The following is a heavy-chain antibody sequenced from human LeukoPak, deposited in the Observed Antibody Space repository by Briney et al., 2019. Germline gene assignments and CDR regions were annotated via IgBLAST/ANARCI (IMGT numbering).Heavy chain of an antibody. D-gene: IGHD6-6*01. CDR3: ERGGNSIDRNFDY. Sequence: SVKLTFTSSAATFTSYAISWVRQAPGQGLELMGGILPIFGTANYAQKFQGRVTITTDESTSTAYMELSSLRSEDPAVYYCERGGNSIDRNFDYWGQGTLVTVS. J-gene: IGHJ4*02. CDR1: AATFTSYA. V-gene: IGHV1-69*05. CDR2: ILPIFGTA.